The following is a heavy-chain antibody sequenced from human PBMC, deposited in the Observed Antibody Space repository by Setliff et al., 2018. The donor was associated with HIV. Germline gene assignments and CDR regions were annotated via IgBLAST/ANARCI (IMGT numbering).Heavy chain of an antibody. D-gene: IGHD2-8*01. V-gene: IGHV3-74*01. CDR1: GFNFNYYA. CDR3: LPPCTSGWHNWADP. Sequence: LRLSCEGSGFNFNYYAMHWVRQAPGKGLVWVSRINSDGSSTSYADSVKGRFTISRDNAKNSLYLQMSSLRAEDTAMYYCLPPCTSGWHNWADPWGQGTLVTVSS. J-gene: IGHJ5*02. CDR2: INSDGSST.